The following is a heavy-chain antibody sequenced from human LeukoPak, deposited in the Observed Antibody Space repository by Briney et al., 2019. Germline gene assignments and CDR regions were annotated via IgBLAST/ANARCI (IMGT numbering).Heavy chain of an antibody. CDR3: ARLGPTRAFDI. CDR1: GGSFSGYY. Sequence: PSETLSLTCAVYGGSFSGYYWSWIRQPPGKGLEWIGRIYTSGSTNYNPSLKSRVTMSVDTSKNQFSLKLSSVTAADTAVYYCARLGPTRAFDIWGQGTMVTVSS. D-gene: IGHD2-2*01. J-gene: IGHJ3*02. CDR2: IYTSGST. V-gene: IGHV4-59*10.